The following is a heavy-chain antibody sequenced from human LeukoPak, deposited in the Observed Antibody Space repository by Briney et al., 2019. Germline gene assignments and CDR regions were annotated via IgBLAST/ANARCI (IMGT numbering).Heavy chain of an antibody. CDR2: IYSGGST. CDR1: GFTYRRYG. CDR3: VKQSGYRGYDFFDY. Sequence: GGTLRLSCAASGFTYRRYGMSWVRQAPGKGLEWVSAIYSGGSTYYSNSVKGRFTISRDNSKNMLYLQMNSLRAEDTAVYYCVKQSGYRGYDFFDYWGQGALVTVSS. V-gene: IGHV3-66*04. D-gene: IGHD5-12*01. J-gene: IGHJ4*02.